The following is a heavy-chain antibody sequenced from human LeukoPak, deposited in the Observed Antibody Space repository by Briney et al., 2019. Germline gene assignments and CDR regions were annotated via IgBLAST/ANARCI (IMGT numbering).Heavy chain of an antibody. Sequence: GGSLRLSCAASGFTFDDYAMHWVRQAPGKGLEWVSLISWDGGSTYYAGSVKGRFTISRDNSKNSLYLQMNSLRAEDTALYYCAKDTSLEWLGYFDYWGQGTLVTVSS. D-gene: IGHD3-3*01. V-gene: IGHV3-43D*03. J-gene: IGHJ4*02. CDR2: ISWDGGST. CDR1: GFTFDDYA. CDR3: AKDTSLEWLGYFDY.